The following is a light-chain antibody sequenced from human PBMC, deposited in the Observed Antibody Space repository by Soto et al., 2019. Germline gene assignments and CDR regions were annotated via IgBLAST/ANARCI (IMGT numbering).Light chain of an antibody. CDR2: SNN. J-gene: IGLJ3*02. CDR1: SSNFGGSY. Sequence: QSVLTQPPSASGAPGQRVTISCSGSSSNFGGSYVYWFQQLPGTAPKVLIYSNNQRPSGVPDRFSGSKSDTSASLAISGLQFEDEAVYYCAAWDDSLSGPVFGGGTKLTVL. CDR3: AAWDDSLSGPV. V-gene: IGLV1-47*02.